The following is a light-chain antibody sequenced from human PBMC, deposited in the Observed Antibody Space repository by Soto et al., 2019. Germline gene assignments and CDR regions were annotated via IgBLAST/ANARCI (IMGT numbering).Light chain of an antibody. CDR3: QQYYSTPFT. CDR2: WAS. V-gene: IGKV4-1*01. J-gene: IGKJ3*01. CDR1: QSVLHSSNNKNY. Sequence: DIVMTQSPDSLAVSLGERATINCKSSQSVLHSSNNKNYLAWYQLKPGQPPKMLIYWASTRESGVPDRFSGSGSGTDFPLTISSLQAEDVAVYYCQQYYSTPFTFGPGTKVDIK.